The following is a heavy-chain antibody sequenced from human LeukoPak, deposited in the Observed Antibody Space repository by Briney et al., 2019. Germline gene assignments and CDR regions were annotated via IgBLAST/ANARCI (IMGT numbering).Heavy chain of an antibody. CDR2: IIPIFGTA. CDR3: ARGRASSSVLNWFDP. CDR1: GGTFSSYA. J-gene: IGHJ5*02. Sequence: VASVKVSCKASGGTFSSYAISWVRQAPGQGLEWMGGIIPIFGTANYAQKFQGRVTITADESTSTAYMELSSLRSEDTAVYYCARGRASSSVLNWFDPWGQGTLVTVSS. D-gene: IGHD2-2*01. V-gene: IGHV1-69*01.